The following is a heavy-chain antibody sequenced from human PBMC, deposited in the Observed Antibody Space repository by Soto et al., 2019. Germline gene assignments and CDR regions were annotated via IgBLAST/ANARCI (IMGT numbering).Heavy chain of an antibody. CDR3: ARGGWLHYLWYFDL. J-gene: IGHJ2*01. CDR2: ISYDGSNK. V-gene: IGHV3-30-3*01. Sequence: QVQLVESGGGVVQPGRSLRLSCAASGFTFSSYAMHWVRQAPGKGLEWVAVISYDGSNKYYADSVKGRFTISRDNSKNTLYLQMNSLRAEDTAVYYCARGGWLHYLWYFDLWGRGTLVTVSS. CDR1: GFTFSSYA. D-gene: IGHD5-12*01.